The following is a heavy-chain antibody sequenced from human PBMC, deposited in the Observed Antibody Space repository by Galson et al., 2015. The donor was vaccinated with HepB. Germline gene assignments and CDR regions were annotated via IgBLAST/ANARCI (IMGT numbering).Heavy chain of an antibody. D-gene: IGHD3-10*01. CDR3: ARLRYYYGSGSFTYSTTLGY. CDR1: GYSFTSYW. J-gene: IGHJ4*02. Sequence: QSGAEVKKPGESLRISCKASGYSFTSYWITWVRQMSGKGLEWMGRIDPSDSYTNYSPSFQGHVTISADKSISTAYLQWSSLKASDTAMYYCARLRYYYGSGSFTYSTTLGYWGQGTLVTVSS. V-gene: IGHV5-10-1*01. CDR2: IDPSDSYT.